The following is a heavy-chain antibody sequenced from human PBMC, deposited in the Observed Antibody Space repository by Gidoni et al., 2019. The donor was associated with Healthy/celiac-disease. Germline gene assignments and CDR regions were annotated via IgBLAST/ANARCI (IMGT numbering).Heavy chain of an antibody. Sequence: QLQLQESGPGLVKPSETPSLTCTVPGGSIRRSSYYWGWIRQPPGKGLEWIGSIYYSGSTYYNPSPKSRVTISVDTSKNQFSLKLRSVTAADTAVYYCAKDGDIVVVPGFDPWGQGTLVTVSS. CDR1: GGSIRRSSYY. V-gene: IGHV4-39*05. CDR2: IYYSGST. CDR3: AKDGDIVVVPGFDP. D-gene: IGHD2-2*01. J-gene: IGHJ5*02.